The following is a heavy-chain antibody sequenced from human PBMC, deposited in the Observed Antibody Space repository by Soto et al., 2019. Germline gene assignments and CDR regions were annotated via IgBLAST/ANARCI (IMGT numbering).Heavy chain of an antibody. D-gene: IGHD2-2*02. J-gene: IGHJ4*02. CDR1: GDSITSYY. CDR3: MRAHCMGTSCYTLGY. Sequence: QVQLQESGPGLVKPSETLSLTCTVSGDSITSYYWTWIRQPAGKGLEWIGLMYLSGTTNYNPSLKSRVSMSVVSSKNQLTLNMRSVTAADTAVYYCMRAHCMGTSCYTLGYWGPGTLVTVAS. CDR2: MYLSGTT. V-gene: IGHV4-4*07.